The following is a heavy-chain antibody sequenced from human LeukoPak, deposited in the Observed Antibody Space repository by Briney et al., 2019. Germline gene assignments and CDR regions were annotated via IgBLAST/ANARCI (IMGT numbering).Heavy chain of an antibody. D-gene: IGHD5-24*01. V-gene: IGHV3-9*01. J-gene: IGHJ4*02. Sequence: SLRLSCAASGFTFDYYAMHWVRQTPGKGLEWVSGISWNSGAIGYSDSVKGRFTISRDNAKNSLYLQMNSLRAEDTALYYCAKDRDGYNGNFDYWGQGNLVTVSS. CDR3: AKDRDGYNGNFDY. CDR1: GFTFDYYA. CDR2: ISWNSGAI.